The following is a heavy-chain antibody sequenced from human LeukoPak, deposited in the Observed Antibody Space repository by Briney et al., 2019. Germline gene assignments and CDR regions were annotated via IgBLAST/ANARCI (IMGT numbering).Heavy chain of an antibody. V-gene: IGHV3-23*01. CDR3: AKDPYSSSPNNWFDP. J-gene: IGHJ5*02. CDR1: GLTFSSYA. Sequence: GGSLRLSCAVAGLTFSSYAMSWVRQAPGKGLEWVPAISGSGGSTYYADSVKGRFTISRDNSKNTLYLQMNSLRAEDTAVYYCAKDPYSSSPNNWFDPWGQGTLVTVSS. D-gene: IGHD6-6*01. CDR2: ISGSGGST.